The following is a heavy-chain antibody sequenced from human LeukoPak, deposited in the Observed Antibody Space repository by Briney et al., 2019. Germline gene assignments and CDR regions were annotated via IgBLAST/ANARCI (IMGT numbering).Heavy chain of an antibody. D-gene: IGHD4-17*01. CDR1: GFTFDDYA. Sequence: PGGSLRLSCAASGFTFDDYAMHWVRQAPGKGLEWVSLISWDGGSTYYADSVKGRFTISRDNSKNSLYLQMNSLRAEDTALYYCAKAGGATVTTSFDYWGQGTLVTVSS. J-gene: IGHJ4*02. CDR3: AKAGGATVTTSFDY. V-gene: IGHV3-43D*03. CDR2: ISWDGGST.